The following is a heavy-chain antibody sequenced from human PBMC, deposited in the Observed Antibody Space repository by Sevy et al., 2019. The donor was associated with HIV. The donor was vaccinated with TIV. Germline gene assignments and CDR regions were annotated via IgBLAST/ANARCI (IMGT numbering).Heavy chain of an antibody. J-gene: IGHJ4*02. CDR1: GFTFSSYE. CDR3: ARDSSTAADETGYDY. Sequence: GESLKISCAASGFTFSSYEMNWVRQAPGKGLEWVSYISSSGSTIYYADSVKGRFTISRDNAKNSLYLQMNSLRAEDTAVYYCARDSSTAADETGYDYWGQGTLVTVSS. CDR2: ISSSGSTI. D-gene: IGHD2-2*01. V-gene: IGHV3-48*03.